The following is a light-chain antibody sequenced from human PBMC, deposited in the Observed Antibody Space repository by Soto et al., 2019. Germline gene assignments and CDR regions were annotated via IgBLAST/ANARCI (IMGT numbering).Light chain of an antibody. V-gene: IGKV1-5*01. Sequence: DIQMTQSPPTLSASVGDRVTITCRASQSIRHYLAWYQQMPGKAPKLLIYGASTLASGVPSRFSGSVSGTEFTLTISSLQPDDFGTYFCQHHNSYSQTFGHGTKVEIK. J-gene: IGKJ1*01. CDR3: QHHNSYSQT. CDR1: QSIRHY. CDR2: GAS.